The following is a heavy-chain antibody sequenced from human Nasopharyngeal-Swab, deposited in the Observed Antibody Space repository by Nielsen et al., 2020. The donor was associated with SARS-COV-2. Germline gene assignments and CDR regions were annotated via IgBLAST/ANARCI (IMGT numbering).Heavy chain of an antibody. D-gene: IGHD3-10*01. CDR2: ISSSSSYI. J-gene: IGHJ4*02. Sequence: GESLKISCAASGFTFSSYSMNWVRQAPGKGLEWVSSISSSSSYIYYADSVKGRFTISRDNAKNSLYLQMNSLRAEDTAVYYCARDPRLWFGELLISYFDYWGQGTLVTVSS. CDR1: GFTFSSYS. CDR3: ARDPRLWFGELLISYFDY. V-gene: IGHV3-21*01.